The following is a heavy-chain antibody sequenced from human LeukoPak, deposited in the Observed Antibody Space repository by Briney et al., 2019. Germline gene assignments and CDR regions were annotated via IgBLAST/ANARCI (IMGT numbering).Heavy chain of an antibody. V-gene: IGHV3-21*01. Sequence: GGSLRLSCAASGFTFSSYWMHWVRQAPGKGLEWVSSISSSSSYIYYADSVKGRFTISRDNAKNSLYLQMNSLRAEDTAVYYCARGRRFAFYDFWSGYHDYWGQGTLVTVSP. CDR2: ISSSSSYI. J-gene: IGHJ4*02. D-gene: IGHD3-3*01. CDR3: ARGRRFAFYDFWSGYHDY. CDR1: GFTFSSYW.